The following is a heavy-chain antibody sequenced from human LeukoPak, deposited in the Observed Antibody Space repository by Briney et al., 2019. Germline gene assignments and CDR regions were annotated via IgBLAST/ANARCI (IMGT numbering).Heavy chain of an antibody. V-gene: IGHV1-18*01. CDR3: ARSPAVVATDYFDY. Sequence: GASVKVSCKASGYTFTSYGISWVRQAPGQGLEWMGWISAYNGNTNYALKLQGRVTMTTDTSTSTAYMELRSLRSDDTAVYYCARSPAVVATDYFDYWGQGTLVTVSS. CDR1: GYTFTSYG. CDR2: ISAYNGNT. D-gene: IGHD5-12*01. J-gene: IGHJ4*02.